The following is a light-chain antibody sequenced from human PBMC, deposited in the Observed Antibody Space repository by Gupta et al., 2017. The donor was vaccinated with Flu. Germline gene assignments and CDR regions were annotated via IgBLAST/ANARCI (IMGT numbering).Light chain of an antibody. CDR1: KLGDKY. Sequence: SPGQTVSITCSGDKLGDKYGCWYQQKPGQSPVLVIYQDSKRPSGIPERFYGSNSGNTATLTISGTQAMDEADYYCQAWDSSTVVFGGGNKLNVL. V-gene: IGLV3-1*01. J-gene: IGLJ2*01. CDR2: QDS. CDR3: QAWDSSTVV.